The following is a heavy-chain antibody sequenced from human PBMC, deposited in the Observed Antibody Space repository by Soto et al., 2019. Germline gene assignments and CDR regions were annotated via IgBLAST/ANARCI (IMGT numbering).Heavy chain of an antibody. V-gene: IGHV3-21*01. CDR2: ISSGSAFI. CDR3: TRDQGGSYDSWFDP. J-gene: IGHJ5*02. CDR1: FSMYS. Sequence: ESGGGLVKPGGSLRLSCNFSFSMYSMDWVRQAPGKGLEWVASISSGSAFIKYADSVKGRFTISRDNAKNSVSLQMSSLRVEDTAMYYCTRDQGGSYDSWFDPWGRGTLVTVSS. D-gene: IGHD1-26*01.